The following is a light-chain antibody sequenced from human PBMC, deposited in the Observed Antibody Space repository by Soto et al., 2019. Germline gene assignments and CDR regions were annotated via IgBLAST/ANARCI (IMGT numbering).Light chain of an antibody. V-gene: IGKV1-6*01. CDR2: AAS. CDR1: QGITKD. CDR3: LQDYNSPKT. J-gene: IGKJ1*01. Sequence: AIQMTQSPSSLSASVGDRVTVTCRASQGITKDLAWFQQKPGKAPKLLIYAASNLQSGVPSRFSGSGSGTDFTLTISNLQPEDSATYYCLQDYNSPKTFGPGTKVEIK.